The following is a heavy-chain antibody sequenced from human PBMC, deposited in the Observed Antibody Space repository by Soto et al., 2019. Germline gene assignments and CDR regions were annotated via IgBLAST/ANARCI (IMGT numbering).Heavy chain of an antibody. Sequence: QVQLMQSGAEVKKPGASVKVSCKASGDTFTNYYIHWVRQAPGQGLEWMGTVNPSGGHTTYSQNFLGRVTMTRDPSTSTLYMERTSLTADDTAVYYCARGGHVVVVTAAFDYWGQGTLVTVSS. CDR3: ARGGHVVVVTAAFDY. CDR1: GDTFTNYY. CDR2: VNPSGGHT. V-gene: IGHV1-46*01. J-gene: IGHJ4*02. D-gene: IGHD2-21*02.